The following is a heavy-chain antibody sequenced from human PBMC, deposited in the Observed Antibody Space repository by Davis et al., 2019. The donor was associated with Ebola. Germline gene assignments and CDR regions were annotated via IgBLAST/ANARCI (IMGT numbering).Heavy chain of an antibody. V-gene: IGHV1-69*04. CDR2: IIPILGIA. CDR1: GGTFSSSP. CDR3: ARDHAAPATDYGGDY. J-gene: IGHJ4*02. D-gene: IGHD4/OR15-4a*01. Sequence: AASVKVSCKASGGTFSSSPISWVRQAPGQGLEWMGRIIPILGIANYAQKFQGRVTITADKSTSTAYMELSSLRSEDTAVYYCARDHAAPATDYGGDYWGQGTLVTVSS.